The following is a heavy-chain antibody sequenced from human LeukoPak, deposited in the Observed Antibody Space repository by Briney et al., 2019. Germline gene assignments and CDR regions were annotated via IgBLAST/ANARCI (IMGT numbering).Heavy chain of an antibody. CDR2: ISYDGSNK. J-gene: IGHJ4*02. D-gene: IGHD3-22*01. Sequence: GSLRLSCAASGFTFSSYGMHWVRQAPGKGLEWVAVISYDGSNKYYADSVKGRFTISRDNSKNTLYLQMNSLRAEDTAVYYCAKAHYHDYYDSSGYYQGYWGQGTLVTVSS. CDR1: GFTFSSYG. V-gene: IGHV3-30*18. CDR3: AKAHYHDYYDSSGYYQGY.